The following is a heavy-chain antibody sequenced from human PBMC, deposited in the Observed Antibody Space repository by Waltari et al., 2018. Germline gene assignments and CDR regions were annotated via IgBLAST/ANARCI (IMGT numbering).Heavy chain of an antibody. Sequence: GYSISSGYYWGWIRQPPGKGLEWIGSIYHSGSTFYNPSLKSRVTISVDTSKNQFSLKLSSVTAADTAVYYCARDTPAPRITGATSVDYWGQGTLVTVSS. V-gene: IGHV4-38-2*02. CDR3: ARDTPAPRITGATSVDY. D-gene: IGHD1-20*01. CDR1: GYSISSGYY. CDR2: IYHSGST. J-gene: IGHJ4*02.